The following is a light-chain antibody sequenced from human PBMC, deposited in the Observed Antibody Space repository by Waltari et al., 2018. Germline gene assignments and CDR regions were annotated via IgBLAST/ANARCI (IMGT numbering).Light chain of an antibody. V-gene: IGKV1-5*03. CDR1: QNINSW. CDR2: KAS. J-gene: IGKJ4*01. Sequence: DIQMTQSPSTLSASVGERVTITCRASQNINSWLAWYQQKPGKAPKLLLYKASSLESGVPSRFSGSGFGTEFSLTISSLQPEDFATYYCQQLNSYPLTFGGGTKVEIK. CDR3: QQLNSYPLT.